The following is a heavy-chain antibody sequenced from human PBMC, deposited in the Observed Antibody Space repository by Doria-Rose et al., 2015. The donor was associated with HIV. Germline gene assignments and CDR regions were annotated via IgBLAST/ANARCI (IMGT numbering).Heavy chain of an antibody. J-gene: IGHJ4*02. Sequence: QITLKESGPVLVKPTETLTLTCTVSGVSLSSPGMGVSWIRQPPGKALEWLAHIFSDDERSYKTSLESRLTISRGTSKSQVVLTTTDTDPVDTATYYCARIKSSRWYHKYYFDFWGQGTLVIVSA. CDR3: ARIKSSRWYHKYYFDF. V-gene: IGHV2-26*01. CDR2: IFSDDER. D-gene: IGHD6-13*01. CDR1: GVSLSSPGMG.